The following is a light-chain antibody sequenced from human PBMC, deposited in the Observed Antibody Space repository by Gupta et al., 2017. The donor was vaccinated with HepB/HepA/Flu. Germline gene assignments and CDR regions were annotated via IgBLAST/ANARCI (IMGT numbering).Light chain of an antibody. J-gene: IGKJ4*01. CDR3: QQRSNWLT. CDR2: DAS. V-gene: IGKV3-11*01. Sequence: EIVLTQSPATLSLSPGERATLSCRASQSVSSYLAWYQQKGGQAPRLLIYDASNRATGIPDRFSGSGSGTDFTLTSSSLEPEDFAVYYWQQRSNWLTFGGGTKVEIK. CDR1: QSVSSY.